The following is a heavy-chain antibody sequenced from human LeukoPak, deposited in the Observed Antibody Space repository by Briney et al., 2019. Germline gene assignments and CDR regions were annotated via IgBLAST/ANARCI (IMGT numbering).Heavy chain of an antibody. CDR1: GSTFSSYA. D-gene: IGHD4-17*01. CDR2: ISGSGGST. CDR3: AKGDYGDLESNFDY. J-gene: IGHJ4*02. V-gene: IGHV3-23*01. Sequence: GGSLRLSCAASGSTFSSYAMSWVRQAPGKGLEWVSAISGSGGSTYYADSVKGRFTISRDNSKNTLYLQMNSLRAEDTAVYYCAKGDYGDLESNFDYWGQGTLVTVSS.